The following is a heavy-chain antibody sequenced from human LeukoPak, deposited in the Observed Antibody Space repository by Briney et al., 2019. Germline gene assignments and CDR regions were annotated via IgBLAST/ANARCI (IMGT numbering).Heavy chain of an antibody. V-gene: IGHV4-59*01. J-gene: IGHJ4*02. CDR3: ARDGDGSGVAKY. D-gene: IGHD5-24*01. CDR2: IYYSGST. CDR1: GGSISSYY. Sequence: SDTLSLTCTVSGGSISSYYWSWIRQPPGKGLEWIGYIYYSGSTNYNPSLKSRVTISVDTSKTQFSLKLSSVTAADTAVYYCARDGDGSGVAKYWGQGTLVTVSS.